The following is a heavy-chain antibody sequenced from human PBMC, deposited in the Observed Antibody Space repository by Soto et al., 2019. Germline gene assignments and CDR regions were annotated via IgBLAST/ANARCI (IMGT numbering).Heavy chain of an antibody. Sequence: PGGSLRLSCAASGFTFENYAMHWVRQGPWKGLEWVAGISWKSGSIGYADSVRGRFTISRDNAKNSLYLQMNSLRPEDTALYYCAKDKVYSNYQYYFASWGQGTLVTVSS. V-gene: IGHV3-9*01. J-gene: IGHJ4*02. D-gene: IGHD4-4*01. CDR2: ISWKSGSI. CDR1: GFTFENYA. CDR3: AKDKVYSNYQYYFAS.